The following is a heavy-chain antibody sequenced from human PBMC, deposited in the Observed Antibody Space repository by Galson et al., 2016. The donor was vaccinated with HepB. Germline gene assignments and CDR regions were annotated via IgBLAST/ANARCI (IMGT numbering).Heavy chain of an antibody. J-gene: IGHJ4*02. CDR3: ARRMTTHMAAFDY. CDR2: ISPYNGDT. D-gene: IGHD4-11*01. V-gene: IGHV1-18*01. CDR1: GYTFVDYY. Sequence: SVKVSCKAFGYTFVDYYVAWVRQAPGQGPEWMGWISPYNGDTKSPPKVQGGVTMTTDRSTTTAYLELQSLRSDDTAVYYCARRMTTHMAAFDYWGQGALVTVSS.